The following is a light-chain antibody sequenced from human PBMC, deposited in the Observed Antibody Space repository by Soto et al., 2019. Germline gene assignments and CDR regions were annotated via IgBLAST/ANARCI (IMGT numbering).Light chain of an antibody. CDR3: QQRSNWPRGT. CDR2: GAS. CDR1: QSISSSY. J-gene: IGKJ5*01. Sequence: EIVLTQSPGTLSLSPWKRATLSCRASQSISSSYLAWYQQRPGQAPRLLIYGASSRATGIPDRFSGSGSGTEFTLTISRLEPEDFAVYYCQQRSNWPRGTFGQGTRLEI. V-gene: IGKV3D-20*02.